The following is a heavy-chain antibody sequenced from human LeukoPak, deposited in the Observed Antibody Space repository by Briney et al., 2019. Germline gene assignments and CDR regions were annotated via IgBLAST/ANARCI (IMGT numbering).Heavy chain of an antibody. J-gene: IGHJ4*02. D-gene: IGHD4-23*01. CDR1: GYTFTNYD. Sequence: ASVKVSCKASGYTFTNYDINWVRQATGQGLEWMGWMNPNSGKTGYAQKFQGRITITRNTSISTAYMELSSLRSEDTAVYYCTRETPSRYFDYWGQGTLVTVSS. V-gene: IGHV1-8*03. CDR3: TRETPSRYFDY. CDR2: MNPNSGKT.